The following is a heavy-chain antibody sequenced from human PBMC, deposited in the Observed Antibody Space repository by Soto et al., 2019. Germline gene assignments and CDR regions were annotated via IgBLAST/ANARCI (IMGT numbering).Heavy chain of an antibody. V-gene: IGHV3-9*01. CDR3: VRAVMSYYYYMDV. J-gene: IGHJ6*03. Sequence: DVQLVESGGGLVQPGRSLRLSCAASGFTFDDYAMYWVRQAPGKGLEWVSGITWNSGNIGYADSVKGRFTISRDNAKNSLYLQMNSLRAEDTALYYCVRAVMSYYYYMDVWGKGTTVTVSS. CDR1: GFTFDDYA. CDR2: ITWNSGNI. D-gene: IGHD3-3*01.